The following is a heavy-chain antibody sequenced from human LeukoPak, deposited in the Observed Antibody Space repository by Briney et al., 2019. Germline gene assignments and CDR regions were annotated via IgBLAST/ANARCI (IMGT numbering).Heavy chain of an antibody. Sequence: GGSLRLSCAASGFTFSSYEMNWVRQAPGKGLEWVSYISSSSSYIYYADSVKGRFTISRDNSKNTLYLQMNSLRAEDTAVYYCARLQYPRTFDYWGQGTLVTVSS. V-gene: IGHV3-21*05. J-gene: IGHJ4*02. CDR3: ARLQYPRTFDY. D-gene: IGHD4-11*01. CDR1: GFTFSSYE. CDR2: ISSSSSYI.